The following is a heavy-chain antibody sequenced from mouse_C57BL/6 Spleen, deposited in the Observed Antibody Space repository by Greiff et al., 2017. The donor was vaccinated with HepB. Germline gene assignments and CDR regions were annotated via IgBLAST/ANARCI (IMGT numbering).Heavy chain of an antibody. CDR2: ISNGGGST. D-gene: IGHD2-4*01. CDR3: ARRGYDYPFDY. Sequence: EVKVEESGGGLVQPGGSLKLSCAASGFTFSDYYMYWVRQTPEKRLEWVAYISNGGGSTYYPDTVKGRFTISRDNAKNTLYLQMSRLKSEDTAMYYCARRGYDYPFDYWGHGTTLTVSS. V-gene: IGHV5-12*01. J-gene: IGHJ2*01. CDR1: GFTFSDYY.